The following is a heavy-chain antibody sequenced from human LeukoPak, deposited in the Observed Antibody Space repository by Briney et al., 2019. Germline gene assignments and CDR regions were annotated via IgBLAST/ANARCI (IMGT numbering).Heavy chain of an antibody. J-gene: IGHJ4*02. D-gene: IGHD3-22*01. CDR2: ISAYNGNT. CDR1: GYTFTTYG. CDR3: AREVYDSSGYPFDY. Sequence: ASVKVSCKASGYTFTTYGISWVRQAPGQGLEWMGWISAYNGNTNYSQKFQGRVTITRDTSASTAYMELSSLRSEDTAVYYCAREVYDSSGYPFDYWGQGTLVTVSS. V-gene: IGHV1-18*01.